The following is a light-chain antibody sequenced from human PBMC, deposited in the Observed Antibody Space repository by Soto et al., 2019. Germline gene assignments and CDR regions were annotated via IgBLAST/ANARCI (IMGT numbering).Light chain of an antibody. Sequence: EIVLIQSPATLSLSPGERATLSCRASQSISSYLLWYQQRPGQAPRLLIHDASNRASGIPARFSGSGSGTDFTLTISSLEAEDYAVYYCQQRSDWPYTFGQGTKLEIK. V-gene: IGKV3-11*01. CDR3: QQRSDWPYT. J-gene: IGKJ2*01. CDR2: DAS. CDR1: QSISSY.